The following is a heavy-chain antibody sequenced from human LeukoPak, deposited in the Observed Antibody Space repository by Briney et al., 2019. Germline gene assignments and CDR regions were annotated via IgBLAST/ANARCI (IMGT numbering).Heavy chain of an antibody. CDR1: GFTFNNYA. Sequence: GGSLRLSCAASGFTFNNYAMNWVRQAPGKGLEWVSAISGSGGSTYYADSVKGRFTISRDNSKNTLYLQMNSLRAEDTAVYYCAKDPKPEQWSYSDYWGQGTLVTVSS. CDR3: AKDPKPEQWSYSDY. J-gene: IGHJ4*02. V-gene: IGHV3-23*01. D-gene: IGHD6-19*01. CDR2: ISGSGGST.